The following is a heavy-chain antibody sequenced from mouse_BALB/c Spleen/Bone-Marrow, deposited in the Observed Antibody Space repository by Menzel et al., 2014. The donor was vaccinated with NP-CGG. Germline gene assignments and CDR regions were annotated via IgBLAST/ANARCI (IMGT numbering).Heavy chain of an antibody. CDR1: GYSFTGYY. J-gene: IGHJ2*01. D-gene: IGHD2-10*02. V-gene: IGHV1-31*01. Sequence: VQLQQSGPELVKPGASVKISCKASGYSFTGYYMHWVKQSHVKSLEWIGRINPYNGATSYNQNFKDKASLTVDKSSSTAYMELHSLTSEDSAVYYCVRGGYGDYWGQGTTLTVSS. CDR3: VRGGYGDY. CDR2: INPYNGAT.